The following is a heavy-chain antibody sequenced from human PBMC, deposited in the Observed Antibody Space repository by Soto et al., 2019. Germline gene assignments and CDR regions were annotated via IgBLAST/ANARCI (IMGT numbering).Heavy chain of an antibody. CDR2: INPTGGST. J-gene: IGHJ4*02. D-gene: IGHD2-21*01. V-gene: IGHV1-46*01. Sequence: ASVKVSCKASGYTFINSYIHWVRQAPGHGLEWMAIINPTGGSTNYAQKFQGRLTLTMDTSTSTVYMELSSLTSEDTAMYYCASHLAVGDVWGQGTLVTGSS. CDR1: GYTFINSY. CDR3: ASHLAVGDV.